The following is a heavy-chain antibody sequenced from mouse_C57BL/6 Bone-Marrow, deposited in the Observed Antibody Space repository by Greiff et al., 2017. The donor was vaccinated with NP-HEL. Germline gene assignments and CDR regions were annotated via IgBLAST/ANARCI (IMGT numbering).Heavy chain of an antibody. CDR1: GYTFTSYW. CDR3: ARSYGSSYDYFDY. Sequence: QVQLQQSGPELVKPGASVKIPCKASGYTFTSYWMHWVKQRPGQGLEWIGEIDPSDSYTNYNQKFKGKSTLTVDKSSSTAYMQLSSLTSEDSAVYYCARSYGSSYDYFDYWGQGTTLTVSS. D-gene: IGHD1-1*01. J-gene: IGHJ2*01. V-gene: IGHV1-69*01. CDR2: IDPSDSYT.